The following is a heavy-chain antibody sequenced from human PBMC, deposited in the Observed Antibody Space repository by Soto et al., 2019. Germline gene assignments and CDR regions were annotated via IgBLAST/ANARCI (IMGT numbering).Heavy chain of an antibody. CDR1: GFTFDDYA. V-gene: IGHV3-9*01. J-gene: IGHJ6*03. CDR2: ISWNSGSI. D-gene: IGHD6-13*01. Sequence: EVQLVESGGGLVQPGRSLRLSCAASGFTFDDYAMHWVRQAPGKGLEWVSGISWNSGSIGYADSVKGRFTISRDNAKNSLYLQMNSLRAEDTALYYCAKDKSSSSWYSLYMDVWGKGTTVTVSS. CDR3: AKDKSSSSWYSLYMDV.